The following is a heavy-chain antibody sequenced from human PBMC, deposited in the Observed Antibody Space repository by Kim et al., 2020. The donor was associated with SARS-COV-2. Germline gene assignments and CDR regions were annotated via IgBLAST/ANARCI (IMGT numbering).Heavy chain of an antibody. CDR2: ISGSGGNT. CDR1: GFTFSSYA. Sequence: GGSLRLSCVASGFTFSSYAMSWVRQAPGKGLEWVSGISGSGGNTYQADSVKGRFTISRDNSKNTLYVQMNSLRAEDTAVYYCAKASHYDSSGSSYYSDMDVWGQGTTVTVSS. D-gene: IGHD3-22*01. J-gene: IGHJ6*02. V-gene: IGHV3-23*01. CDR3: AKASHYDSSGSSYYSDMDV.